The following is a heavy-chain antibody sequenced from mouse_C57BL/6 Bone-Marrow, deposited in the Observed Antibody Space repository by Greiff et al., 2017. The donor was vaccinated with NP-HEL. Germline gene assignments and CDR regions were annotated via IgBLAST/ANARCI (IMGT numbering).Heavy chain of an antibody. D-gene: IGHD2-3*01. J-gene: IGHJ2*01. CDR1: GYSFTGYY. CDR2: IYPYNGVS. CDR3: ARSGRWLPLDY. Sequence: EVQGVESGPELVKPGASVKISCKASGYSFTGYYMHWVKQSHGNILDWIGYIYPYNGVSSYNQKFKGKATLTVDKSSSTAYMELRSLTSEDSAVYYCARSGRWLPLDYWGQGTTLTVSS. V-gene: IGHV1-31*01.